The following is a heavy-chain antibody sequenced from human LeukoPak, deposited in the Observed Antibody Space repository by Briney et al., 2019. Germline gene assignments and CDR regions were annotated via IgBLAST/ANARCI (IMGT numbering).Heavy chain of an antibody. CDR2: INQDGSDK. J-gene: IGHJ5*02. CDR1: GFTFSSSW. Sequence: PGGSLRLSCAASGFTFSSSWMNWVRHTPGKGLEWVANINQDGSDKYYVDSVKGRFTISRDNAKNSLYLQMNSLRAEDTAVYYCARAAVWGSYRLRYWFDPWGQGTLVTVSS. V-gene: IGHV3-7*01. D-gene: IGHD3-16*02. CDR3: ARAAVWGSYRLRYWFDP.